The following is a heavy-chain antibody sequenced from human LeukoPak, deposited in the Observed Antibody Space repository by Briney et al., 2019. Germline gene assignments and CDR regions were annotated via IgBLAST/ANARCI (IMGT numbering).Heavy chain of an antibody. D-gene: IGHD5-18*01. V-gene: IGHV3-7*03. Sequence: GGSLRLSCAASGFTFSSYWMSWVRQAPGKGLEWVANIKQDGSEKYYVDSVKGRFTISRDNAKNSLYLQVNSLRAEDTAVYYCARAPRSGYSYGYDYYYGMDVWGQGTTVTVSS. CDR3: ARAPRSGYSYGYDYYYGMDV. CDR2: IKQDGSEK. CDR1: GFTFSSYW. J-gene: IGHJ6*02.